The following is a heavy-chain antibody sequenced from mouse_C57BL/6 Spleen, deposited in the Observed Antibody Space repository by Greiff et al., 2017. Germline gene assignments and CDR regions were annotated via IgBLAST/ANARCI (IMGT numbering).Heavy chain of an antibody. CDR1: GYTFTSYW. V-gene: IGHV1-64*01. Sequence: VQLQQPGAELVKPGASVKLSCKASGYTFTSYWMHWVKQRPGQGLEWIGMIHPNSGSTNYNEKFKSKATLTVDKSSSTAYMQLSSLTSEDSAVYYCARKTDDYDVAYWGQGTLVTVSA. D-gene: IGHD2-4*01. CDR2: IHPNSGST. CDR3: ARKTDDYDVAY. J-gene: IGHJ3*01.